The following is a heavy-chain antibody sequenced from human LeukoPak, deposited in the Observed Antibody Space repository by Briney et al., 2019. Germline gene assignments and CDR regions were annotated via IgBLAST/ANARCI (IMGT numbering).Heavy chain of an antibody. CDR2: IYTSGST. CDR1: GGSISSFY. Sequence: SETLSLTCTVSGGSISSFYWNWIRQPAGKGLEWIGRIYTSGSTNYNPSLKSRVTMSVDTSKNQFSLNLISVTAADTAVYYCARGMGYCSSTSCRFDPWGQGTLVTVSS. D-gene: IGHD2-2*01. J-gene: IGHJ5*02. V-gene: IGHV4-4*07. CDR3: ARGMGYCSSTSCRFDP.